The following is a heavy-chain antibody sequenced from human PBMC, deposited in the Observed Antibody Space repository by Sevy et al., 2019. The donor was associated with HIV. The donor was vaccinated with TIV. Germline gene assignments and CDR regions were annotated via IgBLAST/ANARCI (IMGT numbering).Heavy chain of an antibody. V-gene: IGHV1-24*01. D-gene: IGHD3-3*01. CDR2: FDPEDGET. Sequence: ASVKVSCKVSGYTLTELSMHWVRQAPGKGLEWMGGFDPEDGETIYAQKFQGRVTMTEDTSTDTAYMELSNLRSEDTAVYYCATTYYDFWSGYQPGHYFDYWGQGTLVTVSS. J-gene: IGHJ4*02. CDR1: GYTLTELS. CDR3: ATTYYDFWSGYQPGHYFDY.